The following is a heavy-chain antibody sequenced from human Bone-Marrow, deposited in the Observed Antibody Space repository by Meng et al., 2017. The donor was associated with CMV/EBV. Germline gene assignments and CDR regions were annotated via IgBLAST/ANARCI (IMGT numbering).Heavy chain of an antibody. CDR1: GGSISSSSYY. V-gene: IGHV4-39*07. CDR2: IFNSGTT. Sequence: SETLSLTCTVSGGSISSSSYYWGWIRQPPGKGLEWIGNIFNSGTTYYNPSLKSRVTISVDTSKNQFSLRLSSVTAADTAVYYCARDGSTYFYCGMDVWGQGTTVTGSS. CDR3: ARDGSTYFYCGMDV. D-gene: IGHD5/OR15-5a*01. J-gene: IGHJ6*02.